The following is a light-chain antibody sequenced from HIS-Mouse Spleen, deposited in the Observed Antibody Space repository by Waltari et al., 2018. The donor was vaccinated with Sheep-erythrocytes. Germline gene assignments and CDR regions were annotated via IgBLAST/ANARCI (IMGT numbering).Light chain of an antibody. CDR1: QGIRND. J-gene: IGKJ4*01. Sequence: AIQMTQSPSSLSASVGDRVTITCWASQGIRNDLGWYQQKPGKAPKVLIYAASSLQSGVPSRFSGSGSGTDFTLTISSLQPDDFATYYCQQYNSYSPLTFGGGTKVEIK. CDR2: AAS. V-gene: IGKV1-6*01. CDR3: QQYNSYSPLT.